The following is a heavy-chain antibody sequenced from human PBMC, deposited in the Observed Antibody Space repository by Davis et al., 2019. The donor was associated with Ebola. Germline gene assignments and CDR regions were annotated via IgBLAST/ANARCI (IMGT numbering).Heavy chain of an antibody. J-gene: IGHJ3*02. CDR2: VYYGGST. CDR3: ARDSSPRNLDI. D-gene: IGHD1-14*01. Sequence: SETLSLTCTVSGGSISSGSYYWSWIRQPAGRGLEWIGRVYYGGSTTYNPSLESRVTMSVDRSKKQFSLKLTSVTAADTAVYYCARDSSPRNLDIWGQGTLVTVSS. V-gene: IGHV4-61*10. CDR1: GGSISSGSYY.